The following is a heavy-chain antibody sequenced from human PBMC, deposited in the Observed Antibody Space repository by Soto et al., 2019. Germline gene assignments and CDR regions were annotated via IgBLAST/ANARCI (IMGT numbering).Heavy chain of an antibody. CDR2: IYPGDSDT. J-gene: IGHJ3*02. D-gene: IGHD1-7*01. CDR3: SRSLITGTTWNSDAFDI. V-gene: IGHV5-51*01. CDR1: GYSFTSYW. Sequence: GESLKISCKGSGYSFTSYWIGWVRQMPGKGLEWMGIIYPGDSDTRYSPSFQGQVNISADKAISTAYLQWSSLKVSDTAMNYCSRSLITGTTWNSDAFDIWGQGTMVTVSS.